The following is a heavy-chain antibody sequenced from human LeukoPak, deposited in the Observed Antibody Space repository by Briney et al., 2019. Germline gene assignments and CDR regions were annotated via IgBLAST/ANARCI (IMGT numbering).Heavy chain of an antibody. CDR1: GGSFSGYY. D-gene: IGHD3-22*01. J-gene: IGHJ4*02. V-gene: IGHV4-34*01. CDR3: ARGFKGRSVGYYDSSGYKGNFDY. CDR2: INHSGST. Sequence: SETLSLTCAVYGGSFSGYYWSWIRQPPGKGLEWIGEINHSGSTNYNPSLKSRVTISVDTSKNQFSLKLSSVTAADTAVYYCARGFKGRSVGYYDSSGYKGNFDYWGPGTLVTVSS.